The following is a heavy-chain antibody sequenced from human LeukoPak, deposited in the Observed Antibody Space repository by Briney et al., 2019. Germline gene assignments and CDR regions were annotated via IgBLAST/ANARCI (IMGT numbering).Heavy chain of an antibody. CDR1: GFTFSSYW. CDR3: ARDLRDGKYGDYEGY. D-gene: IGHD4-17*01. J-gene: IGHJ4*02. CDR2: IKQDGSEK. V-gene: IGHV3-7*03. Sequence: GGSLRLSCAASGFTFSSYWMSWVRQAPGKGLEWVANIKQDGSEKYYVDSVKGRFTISRDNAKNSLYLQMNSLRAEDTAVYYCARDLRDGKYGDYEGYWGQGTLVTVSS.